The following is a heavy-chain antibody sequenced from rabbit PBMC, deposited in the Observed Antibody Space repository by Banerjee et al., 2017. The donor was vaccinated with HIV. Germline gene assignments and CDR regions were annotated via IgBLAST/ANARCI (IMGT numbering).Heavy chain of an antibody. V-gene: IGHV1S45*01. CDR2: IDTVSGST. CDR1: GFDLSSYYY. Sequence: QQQLEESGGGLVKPGGTLTLTCKASGFDLSSYYYMCWVRQAPGKGLELIACIDTVSGSTYYASWAKGRFTISKISSTTVTLQMTSLTAADTATYFCARDFGGNGYSFDLWGQGTLVTVS. J-gene: IGHJ4*01. CDR3: ARDFGGNGYSFDL. D-gene: IGHD3-1*01.